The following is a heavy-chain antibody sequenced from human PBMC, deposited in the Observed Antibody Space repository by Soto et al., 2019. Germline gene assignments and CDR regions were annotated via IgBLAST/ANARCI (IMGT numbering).Heavy chain of an antibody. D-gene: IGHD1-1*01. J-gene: IGHJ6*03. Sequence: QVQLQESGPGLVKPSETLSLTCTVSGGSISSYYWSWIRQPPGKGLEWIGYLYNKGSTNYNPTLKRRITISIDTSRNQFCLKLSSVTAADTAVYYCARVLTTFTFYYYQYYMDVWGKGTTVTVSS. CDR3: ARVLTTFTFYYYQYYMDV. CDR1: GGSISSYY. V-gene: IGHV4-59*01. CDR2: LYNKGST.